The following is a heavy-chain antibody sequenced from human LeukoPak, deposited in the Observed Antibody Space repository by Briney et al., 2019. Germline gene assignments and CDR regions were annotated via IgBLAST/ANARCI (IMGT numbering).Heavy chain of an antibody. V-gene: IGHV3-74*01. CDR1: GLTFSSYW. Sequence: PGGSLRLSCAASGLTFSSYWMHWVRQAPGKGLVWVSLIKSDGSSTIYADSVKGRFTISRDNAKNTLYLQMNSLRAEDSAVYYCARDRYYSMDVWGQGTTVTVSS. CDR2: IKSDGSST. CDR3: ARDRYYSMDV. J-gene: IGHJ6*02.